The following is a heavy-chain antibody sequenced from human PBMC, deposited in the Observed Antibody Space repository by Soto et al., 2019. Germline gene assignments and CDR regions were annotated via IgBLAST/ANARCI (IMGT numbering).Heavy chain of an antibody. J-gene: IGHJ4*02. Sequence: GGSLRLSCAASGVTVSSNCRSWVRQAPGKGLEWVSVIYSGGSTYYADSVKGRFIISRDNSKNTLYLQMNSLRAEDTAIYYCAKDHIVAAAPDYWGQGTLVTVSS. CDR2: IYSGGST. CDR1: GVTVSSNC. V-gene: IGHV3-66*02. CDR3: AKDHIVAAAPDY. D-gene: IGHD2-2*01.